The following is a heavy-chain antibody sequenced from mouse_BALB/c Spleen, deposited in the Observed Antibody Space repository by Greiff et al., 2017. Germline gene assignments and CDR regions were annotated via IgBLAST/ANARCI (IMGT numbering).Heavy chain of an antibody. J-gene: IGHJ2*01. Sequence: LVESGAELVRPGSSVKISCKASGYAFSSYWMNWVKQRPGQGLEWIGQIYPGDGDTNYNGKFKGKATLTADKSSSTAYMQLSSLTSEDSAVYFCARGHFDYWGQGTTLTVSS. V-gene: IGHV1-80*01. CDR2: IYPGDGDT. CDR3: ARGHFDY. CDR1: GYAFSSYW.